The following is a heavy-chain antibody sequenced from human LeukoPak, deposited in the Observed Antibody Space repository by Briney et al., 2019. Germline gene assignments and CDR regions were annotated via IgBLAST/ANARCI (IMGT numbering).Heavy chain of an antibody. J-gene: IGHJ5*02. CDR2: INPNSGGT. Sequence: GASVKVSRKASGYTFTGYYMHWVRQAPGQGLEWMGRINPNSGGTNYAQKFQGRVTMTRDTSISTAYMELSRLRSDDTAVYYCARVGGSSWYENWFDPWGQGTLVTVSS. V-gene: IGHV1-2*06. CDR1: GYTFTGYY. CDR3: ARVGGSSWYENWFDP. D-gene: IGHD6-13*01.